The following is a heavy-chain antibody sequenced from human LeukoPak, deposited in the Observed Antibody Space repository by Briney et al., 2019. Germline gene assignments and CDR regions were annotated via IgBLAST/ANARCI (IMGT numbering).Heavy chain of an antibody. CDR3: ARDNGYEGFDY. J-gene: IGHJ4*02. V-gene: IGHV4-34*01. D-gene: IGHD2-2*01. Sequence: SETLSLTCAVYGGSFSGHYWSWIRQPPGKGLEWIGEISHSGSTNYNPSLKSRVTISVDTSKNQFSLKLSSVTAADTAVYYCARDNGYEGFDYWGQGTLVTVSS. CDR1: GGSFSGHY. CDR2: ISHSGST.